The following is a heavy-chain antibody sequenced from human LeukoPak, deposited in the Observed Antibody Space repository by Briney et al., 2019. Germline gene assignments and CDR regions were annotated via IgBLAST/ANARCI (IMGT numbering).Heavy chain of an antibody. Sequence: GGSLRLSCAASGFTFSSYSMNWVRQAPGKGLEWVSSISSSSSYIYYADSVKGRFTISRDNAKNSLYLQMNSLRAEDTAVYSCARVNNWGIDYWGQGHLVTVTS. CDR1: GFTFSSYS. V-gene: IGHV3-21*04. CDR3: ARVNNWGIDY. CDR2: ISSSSSYI. J-gene: IGHJ4*02. D-gene: IGHD7-27*01.